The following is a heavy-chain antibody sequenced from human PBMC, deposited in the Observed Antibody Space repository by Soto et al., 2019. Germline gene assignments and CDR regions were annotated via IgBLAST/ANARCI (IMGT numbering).Heavy chain of an antibody. CDR2: IIPIFGTA. D-gene: IGHD5-18*01. CDR1: GGTFSSYA. Sequence: QVQLVQSGAEVKKPGSSVKVSCKASGGTFSSYAISWVRQAPGQGLEWMGGIIPIFGTANYAQKFQGRVTITADESTSTAYMELSSLRSEDTAVYYCARDTDRGYSYGYVSGRYYYYYGMDVWGQGTTVTVSS. J-gene: IGHJ6*02. V-gene: IGHV1-69*12. CDR3: ARDTDRGYSYGYVSGRYYYYYGMDV.